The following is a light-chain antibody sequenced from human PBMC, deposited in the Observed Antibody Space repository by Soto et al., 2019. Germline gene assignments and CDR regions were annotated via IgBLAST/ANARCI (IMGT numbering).Light chain of an antibody. V-gene: IGKV1-12*01. Sequence: DIQMTQSPSSVSASVGDRVTITCRAGQDISRWLAWYQQKPGKAPKVLISAASTLQSGVPSRFSGSGSGTEFTLTITSLQPEDFGTYYCQQSNSFPLTCGPGTKVDIK. CDR3: QQSNSFPLT. J-gene: IGKJ3*01. CDR1: QDISRW. CDR2: AAS.